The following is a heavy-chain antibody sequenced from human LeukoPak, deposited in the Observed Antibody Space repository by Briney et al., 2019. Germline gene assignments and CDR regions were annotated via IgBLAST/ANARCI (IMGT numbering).Heavy chain of an antibody. CDR1: SGSIRGYY. D-gene: IGHD5-18*01. J-gene: IGHJ6*03. Sequence: SETLSLTCTVSSGSIRGYYWNWIRQPPGKGLEWIGYIHYTGSTDYNPSLNSRLTMSVDTSKNQFSLNLKSVTAADTAVYYCARVKRGYSLYYMDVWGKGTTVTVSS. CDR3: ARVKRGYSLYYMDV. V-gene: IGHV4-59*01. CDR2: IHYTGST.